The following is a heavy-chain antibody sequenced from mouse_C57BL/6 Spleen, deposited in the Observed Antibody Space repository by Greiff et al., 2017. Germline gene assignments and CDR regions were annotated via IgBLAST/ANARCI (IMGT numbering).Heavy chain of an antibody. CDR3: AKSDGNYFMDY. CDR1: GFSLTSYG. D-gene: IGHD2-1*01. V-gene: IGHV2-5*01. CDR2: IWSGGST. Sequence: VKLQESGPGLVQPSQSLSITCTASGFSLTSYGVHWVRQSPGKGLEWLGVIWSGGSTDYNAAFMSRLSITKADSKSQVFYKMNSLQADDTAIYYCAKSDGNYFMDYWGQGTSVTVSS. J-gene: IGHJ4*01.